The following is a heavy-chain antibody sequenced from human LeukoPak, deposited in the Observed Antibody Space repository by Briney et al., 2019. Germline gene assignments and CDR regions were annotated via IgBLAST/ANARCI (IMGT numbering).Heavy chain of an antibody. V-gene: IGHV4-39*07. D-gene: IGHD2-21*02. Sequence: KSSETLSLTCTVSGGSISSSSYYWGWIRQPPGKGLEWIGSIYYSGSTYYNPSLKSRVTISVDTSKNQFSLKLSSVTAADTAVYYCARGSGALDCGGDCYGYWGQGTLVTVSS. CDR1: GGSISSSSYY. CDR2: IYYSGST. CDR3: ARGSGALDCGGDCYGY. J-gene: IGHJ4*02.